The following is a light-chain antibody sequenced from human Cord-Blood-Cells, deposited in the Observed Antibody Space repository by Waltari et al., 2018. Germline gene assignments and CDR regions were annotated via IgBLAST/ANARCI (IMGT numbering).Light chain of an antibody. V-gene: IGKV4-1*01. CDR2: WSS. CDR1: QSVLYSSNIQNY. CDR3: QQYYSSQWT. Sequence: DIVMTQSPDSLAVSLGERATINCKSSQSVLYSSNIQNYLAWNQQKPGQSHKLLMYWSSTRESGVPDRFSGSGSGIYFTLTISSLQAEDVAVYYWQQYYSSQWTFGQGTKVEIK. J-gene: IGKJ1*01.